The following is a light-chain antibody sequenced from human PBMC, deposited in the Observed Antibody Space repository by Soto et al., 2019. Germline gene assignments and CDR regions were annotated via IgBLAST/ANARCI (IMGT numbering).Light chain of an antibody. CDR2: DAS. CDR1: QSVSSN. Sequence: EIVMTQSPATLSVSPGERATLSCRASQSVSSNLAWYPQKPGQTPKLLIYDASTRATGIPTRLSGSGSGKEFALTSSSLQSEGVAVYYWQQYSYFTTVGQGTRV. CDR3: QQYSYFTT. V-gene: IGKV3-15*01. J-gene: IGKJ1*01.